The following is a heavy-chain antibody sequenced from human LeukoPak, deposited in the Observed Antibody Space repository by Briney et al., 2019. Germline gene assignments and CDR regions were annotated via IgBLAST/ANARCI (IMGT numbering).Heavy chain of an antibody. V-gene: IGHV1-69-2*01. D-gene: IGHD6-13*01. Sequence: GASVKVSCKASGYTFTDYYMHWVQQAPGKGLEWMGRVDPEDGETIYAEKFQGRVTITADTSTDTAYMELSSLRSEDTAVYYCARGPIAAAGDYWGQGTLVTVSS. CDR3: ARGPIAAAGDY. J-gene: IGHJ4*02. CDR1: GYTFTDYY. CDR2: VDPEDGET.